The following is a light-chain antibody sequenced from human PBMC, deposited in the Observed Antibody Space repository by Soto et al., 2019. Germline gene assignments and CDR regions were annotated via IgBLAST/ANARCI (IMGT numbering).Light chain of an antibody. CDR3: CSYAGSTPYV. J-gene: IGLJ1*01. V-gene: IGLV2-23*02. Sequence: QSALTQPASVSGSPGQSITISCTGTSSVVGSYILVSWYQQHPGKAPKLMIYEVSKRPTGVSNRFSGSKSGNTASLTISGLQAEDEADYYCCSYAGSTPYVFGTGIKVTVL. CDR2: EVS. CDR1: SSVVGSYIL.